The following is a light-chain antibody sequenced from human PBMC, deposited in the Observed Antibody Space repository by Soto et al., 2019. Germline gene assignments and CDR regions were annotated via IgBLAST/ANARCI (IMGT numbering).Light chain of an antibody. CDR1: SSDIGRNY. J-gene: IGLJ2*01. Sequence: QSVLTQPPSASGTPGQRVTISCSGSSSDIGRNYVYWYQLLPGTAPKLLIYRNNQRPSGVPDRFSGSKSGTSASLAISGLRSEDEADYFCAAWDDSLNGQGVFGGGTKLTVL. CDR2: RNN. CDR3: AAWDDSLNGQGV. V-gene: IGLV1-47*01.